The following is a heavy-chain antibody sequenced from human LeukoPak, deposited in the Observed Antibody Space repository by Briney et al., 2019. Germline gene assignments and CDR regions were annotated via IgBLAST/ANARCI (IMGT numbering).Heavy chain of an antibody. V-gene: IGHV3-23*01. CDR2: ISGSDGST. CDR1: GFTFSTYN. Sequence: GGSLRLSCAASGFTFSTYNMNWVRQAPGKGLEWVSTISGSDGSTYYADSVKGRFTISRDNSKNTLYLQMNSLRAEDTAVYYCAKAEPHYYYDSSGYMAYWGQGTLVTVSS. J-gene: IGHJ4*02. CDR3: AKAEPHYYYDSSGYMAY. D-gene: IGHD3-22*01.